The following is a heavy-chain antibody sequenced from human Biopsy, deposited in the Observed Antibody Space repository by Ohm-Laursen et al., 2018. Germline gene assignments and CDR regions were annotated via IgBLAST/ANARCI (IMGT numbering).Heavy chain of an antibody. CDR2: ISGSSNNI. D-gene: IGHD6-25*01. V-gene: IGHV3-9*01. CDR1: GFIFSDYG. J-gene: IGHJ4*01. Sequence: LSLTCAASGFIFSDYGMHWVRQAPGKGPEWVSGISGSSNNIIYADSVRGRFTISRDNAKSSLYLEMNSLRSEDTAFYYCTKRRTAVRPFDSWGHGTLVTVSS. CDR3: TKRRTAVRPFDS.